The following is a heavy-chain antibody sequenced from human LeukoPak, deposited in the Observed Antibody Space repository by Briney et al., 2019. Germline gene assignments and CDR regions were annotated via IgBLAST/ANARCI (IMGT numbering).Heavy chain of an antibody. Sequence: PSETLSLTCTVSGGSINSDYWSWIRQPPGKGLEWIGFIYSSGSPTYNPSLESRATISVDTSNNQFSLKLTSVTATDLAVYYCARRLWSGPFDYWGQGTLVSVFS. CDR1: GGSINSDY. CDR2: IYSSGSP. V-gene: IGHV4-4*09. J-gene: IGHJ4*02. CDR3: ARRLWSGPFDY. D-gene: IGHD3-3*01.